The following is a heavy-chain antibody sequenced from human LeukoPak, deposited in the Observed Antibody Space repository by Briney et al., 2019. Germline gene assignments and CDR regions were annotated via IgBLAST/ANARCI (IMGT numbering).Heavy chain of an antibody. D-gene: IGHD6-13*01. Sequence: SATLSLTCTVSGGPISSYYWSWIRQPPGKGLGWIGYIYYSGSTNYNPSLKSRVTISVDTSKNQSSLKLSSVTAADTAVYYCARAPQQLPYDTFDIWGQGTMVTVSS. CDR1: GGPISSYY. J-gene: IGHJ3*02. V-gene: IGHV4-59*01. CDR3: ARAPQQLPYDTFDI. CDR2: IYYSGST.